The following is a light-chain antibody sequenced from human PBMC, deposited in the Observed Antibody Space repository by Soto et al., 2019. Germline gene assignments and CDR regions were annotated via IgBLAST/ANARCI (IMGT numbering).Light chain of an antibody. Sequence: QSALTQPASVSGSPGQSITVSCTGTSSDLGGYNSVSWYQQHPGKAPKLMIYDVSNRPSGVSNRFSASKSRTTASLTISGPQAEVEVDYYCSSYPSSSTHVFGNTTK. CDR1: SSDLGGYNS. CDR3: SSYPSSSTHV. V-gene: IGLV2-14*01. CDR2: DVS. J-gene: IGLJ1*01.